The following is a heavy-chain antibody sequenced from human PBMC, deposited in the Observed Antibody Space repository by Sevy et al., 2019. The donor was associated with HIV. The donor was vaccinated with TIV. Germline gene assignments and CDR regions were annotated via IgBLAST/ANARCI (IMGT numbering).Heavy chain of an antibody. CDR2: ISSSSYI. CDR3: ARGERYDFWSGYEYPNYYYYGMDV. D-gene: IGHD3-3*01. V-gene: IGHV3-21*01. J-gene: IGHJ6*02. CDR1: GFTFSSYS. Sequence: GGSLRLSCAASGFTFSSYSMNWVRQAPGKGLEWVSSISSSSYIYYADSVKGRFTISRDNAKNSLYLQMNSLRAEDTAVYYCARGERYDFWSGYEYPNYYYYGMDVWGQGTTVTVSS.